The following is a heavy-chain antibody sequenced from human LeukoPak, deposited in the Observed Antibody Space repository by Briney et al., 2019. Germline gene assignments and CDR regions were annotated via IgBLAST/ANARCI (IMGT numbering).Heavy chain of an antibody. V-gene: IGHV4-61*02. J-gene: IGHJ4*02. CDR1: GGSISSGSYY. D-gene: IGHD3-10*01. Sequence: SETLSLTCTVSGGSISSGSYYWSWIRQPAGKGLEWIGRIYTSGSTYYNPSLKSRVTISVDTSKNQFSLKLSSVTAADTAVYYCARRRYGSGSYDTYFDYWGQGTLVTVSS. CDR3: ARRRYGSGSYDTYFDY. CDR2: IYTSGST.